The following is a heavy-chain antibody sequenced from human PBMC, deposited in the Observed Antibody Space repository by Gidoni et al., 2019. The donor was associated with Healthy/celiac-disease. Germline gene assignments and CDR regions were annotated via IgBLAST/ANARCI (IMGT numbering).Heavy chain of an antibody. CDR3: AGSGVYYYYGMYV. J-gene: IGHJ6*02. V-gene: IGHV4-59*01. Sequence: QVQLQESGPGLVKPSETLSLTCTVSGGSISSYYWSWIRQPPGKGLEGIGYIYYSGSTNYNPSLKSRVTISVDTSKHQFSLKLSSVTAADTAVYCCAGSGVYYYYGMYVWGQGTTVTVSS. CDR1: GGSISSYY. D-gene: IGHD3-10*01. CDR2: IYYSGST.